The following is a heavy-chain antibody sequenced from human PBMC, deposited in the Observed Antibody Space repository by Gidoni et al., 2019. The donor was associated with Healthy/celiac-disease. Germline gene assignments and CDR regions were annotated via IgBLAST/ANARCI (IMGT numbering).Heavy chain of an antibody. V-gene: IGHV1-69*01. CDR3: ANFYDILTGNNPD. CDR2: IIPIFGTA. J-gene: IGHJ4*02. Sequence: QVQLVQSGAEVKKPGSSVKVSCKASGGTFSSYAISWVLQAPGQGLEGMGGIIPIFGTANYAQKVQGRVTITADESTSTAYMELSSLRSEDTAVYYCANFYDILTGNNPDWGQGTLVTVSS. D-gene: IGHD3-9*01. CDR1: GGTFSSYA.